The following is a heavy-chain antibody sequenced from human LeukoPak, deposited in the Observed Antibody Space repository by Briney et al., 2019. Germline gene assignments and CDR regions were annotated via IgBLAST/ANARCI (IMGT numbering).Heavy chain of an antibody. J-gene: IGHJ6*02. CDR2: MYYRGST. Sequence: SETLSLTCTVSGGSTNSSSYYWGWVRQPPGKGLEWIGSMYYRGSTYYNPSLKSRVTISVDTSKNQFSLKLSSVTAADTAVYYCARDAGHQLSRRNYYAMDVWGQGTTVTVSS. V-gene: IGHV4-39*07. CDR3: ARDAGHQLSRRNYYAMDV. CDR1: GGSTNSSSYY. D-gene: IGHD1-1*01.